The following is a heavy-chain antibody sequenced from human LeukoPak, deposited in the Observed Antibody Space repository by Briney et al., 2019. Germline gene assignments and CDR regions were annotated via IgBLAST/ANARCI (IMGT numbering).Heavy chain of an antibody. J-gene: IGHJ4*02. CDR3: AKDIAAATDNNFDY. V-gene: IGHV3-9*01. CDR2: ISWNSGSI. D-gene: IGHD6-13*01. CDR1: GLTVSSNH. Sequence: GGSLRLSCAASGLTVSSNHMSWVRQAPGKGLEWVSGISWNSGSIGYADSVKGRFTISRDNAKNSLYLQMNSLRAEDTALYYCAKDIAAATDNNFDYWGQGTLVTVSS.